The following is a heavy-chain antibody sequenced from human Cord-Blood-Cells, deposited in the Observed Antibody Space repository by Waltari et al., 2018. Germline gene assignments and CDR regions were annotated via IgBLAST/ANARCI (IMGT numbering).Heavy chain of an antibody. D-gene: IGHD2-21*01. V-gene: IGHV1-69*06. CDR2: SIPVFGTA. Sequence: QVPLVQSGAEVKKPGSSVKVSCKASGGTFSSYAISWVCQAPGQGLEWMEGSIPVFGTANYAQKCQGRVTITADKSTSTAYMELSSLRSEDTAVYYCAREKYCGGDCYDAFDIWCQGTMVTVSS. CDR3: AREKYCGGDCYDAFDI. CDR1: GGTFSSYA. J-gene: IGHJ3*02.